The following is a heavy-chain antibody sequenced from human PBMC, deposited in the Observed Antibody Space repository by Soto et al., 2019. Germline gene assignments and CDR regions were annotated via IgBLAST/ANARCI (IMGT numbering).Heavy chain of an antibody. CDR3: NGVTYYYYYYMDV. Sequence: SETLSLTCTVSGGSISSSSYYWGWIRHPPGKGLEWIGSIYYSGTTYYNPSLKSRVTISVDRSKNQFSLKLSSVTAADTAVYYCNGVTYYYYYYMDVWGKGTTVTVSS. D-gene: IGHD3-3*01. CDR2: IYYSGTT. V-gene: IGHV4-39*01. J-gene: IGHJ6*03. CDR1: GGSISSSSYY.